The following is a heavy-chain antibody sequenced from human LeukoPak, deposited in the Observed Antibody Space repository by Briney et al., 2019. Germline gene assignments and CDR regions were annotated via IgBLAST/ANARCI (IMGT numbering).Heavy chain of an antibody. J-gene: IGHJ1*01. V-gene: IGHV3-64*01. CDR1: GFTFSGYA. Sequence: GGSLRLSCAASGFTFSGYAMHWVRQAPGKGLEYVSAISSNGGSTYYANSVKGRFTISRDNSKNTLYLQMGSLRAEDMAVYYCARGTGYCSGGSCYEYEYFQHWGQGTLVTVSS. CDR2: ISSNGGST. CDR3: ARGTGYCSGGSCYEYEYFQH. D-gene: IGHD2-15*01.